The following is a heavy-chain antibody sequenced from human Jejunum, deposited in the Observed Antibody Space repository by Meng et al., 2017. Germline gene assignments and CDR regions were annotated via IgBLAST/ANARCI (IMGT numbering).Heavy chain of an antibody. J-gene: IGHJ3*02. Sequence: GESLKISCAASGFTFGDYWMDWVRQAPGKGLEWVASIKVDGSEKYYVDSVKGRFTISRDNNKNSLYLQMNDLRAEDTAVCYCARALPAAATALDIWGQGTMVTVSS. V-gene: IGHV3-7*01. CDR1: GFTFGDYW. D-gene: IGHD2-2*01. CDR2: IKVDGSEK. CDR3: ARALPAAATALDI.